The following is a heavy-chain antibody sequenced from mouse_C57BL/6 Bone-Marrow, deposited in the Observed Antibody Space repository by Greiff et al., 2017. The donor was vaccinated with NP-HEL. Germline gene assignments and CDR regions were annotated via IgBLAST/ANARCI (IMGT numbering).Heavy chain of an antibody. D-gene: IGHD1-1*01. V-gene: IGHV1-18*01. CDR3: ARPNYYGSSQFFDY. Sequence: VQLQQSGPELVKPGASVKIPCKASGYTFTDYNMDWVKQSHGKSLEWIGDINPNNGGTIYNQKFKGKATLTVDKSSSTAYMELRSLTSEDTAVYYCARPNYYGSSQFFDYWGQGTTLTVSS. CDR2: INPNNGGT. J-gene: IGHJ2*01. CDR1: GYTFTDYN.